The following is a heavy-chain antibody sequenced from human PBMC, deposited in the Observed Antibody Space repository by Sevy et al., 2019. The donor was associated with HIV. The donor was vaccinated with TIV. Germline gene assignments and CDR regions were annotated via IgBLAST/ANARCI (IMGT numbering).Heavy chain of an antibody. V-gene: IGHV3-23*01. J-gene: IGHJ4*02. CDR3: AREGCTKPHDY. CDR1: GFTFNIYS. CDR2: LSFGCGKI. Sequence: GGSLRLSCAASGFTFNIYSMSWVRQTPGKGLEWVATLSFGCGKINHADSVKGRFTMSRDDSKNAVYLQMNNLIVEDTPIYYCAREGCTKPHDYWGQGTLVTVSS. D-gene: IGHD2-8*01.